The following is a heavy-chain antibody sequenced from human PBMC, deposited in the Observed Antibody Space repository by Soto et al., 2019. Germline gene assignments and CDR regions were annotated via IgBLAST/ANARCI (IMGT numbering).Heavy chain of an antibody. V-gene: IGHV4-59*01. CDR2: IYYSGST. D-gene: IGHD2-15*01. CDR1: GGSISSYY. CDR3: ARERVVFDY. J-gene: IGHJ4*02. Sequence: SETLSLTCTVSGGSISSYYWSWIRQPPGKGLEWIGYIYYSGSTNYNPSLESRVTISVDTSKNQFSLKLSSVTAADTAVYYCARERVVFDYWGQGTLVTVSS.